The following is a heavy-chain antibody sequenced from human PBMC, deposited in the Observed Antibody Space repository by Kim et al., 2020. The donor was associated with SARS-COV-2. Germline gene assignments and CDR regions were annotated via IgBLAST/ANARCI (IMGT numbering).Heavy chain of an antibody. CDR3: ARDATTVTALYMDV. D-gene: IGHD4-4*01. CDR1: GGSISSYY. CDR2: IYYSGST. V-gene: IGHV4-59*01. Sequence: SQTLSLTCTVSGGSISSYYWSWIRQPPGKGLEWIGYIYYSGSTNYNPSLKSRVTISVDTSKNQFSLKLSSVTAADTAVYYCARDATTVTALYMDVWGKGTTVTVSS. J-gene: IGHJ6*03.